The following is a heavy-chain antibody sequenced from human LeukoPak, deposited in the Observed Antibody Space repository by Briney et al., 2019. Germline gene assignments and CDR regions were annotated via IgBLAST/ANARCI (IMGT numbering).Heavy chain of an antibody. Sequence: SETLSLTCTVSGGSVSSYYWNWIRQSPGKGLEWIGYLHYSGSTNYNPSLKSRVTISSDTSKNQLSLNLTPVTAADTAVYYCARGCSGGSCFAYWGQGTLVTVSS. CDR3: ARGCSGGSCFAY. J-gene: IGHJ4*02. CDR2: LHYSGST. D-gene: IGHD2-15*01. V-gene: IGHV4-59*02. CDR1: GGSVSSYY.